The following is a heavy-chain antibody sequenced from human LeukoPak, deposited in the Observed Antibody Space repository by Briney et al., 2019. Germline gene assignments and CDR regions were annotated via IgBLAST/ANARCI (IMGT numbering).Heavy chain of an antibody. CDR2: IKQDGSEK. CDR3: AREGVSAAAYTYAFDI. D-gene: IGHD6-13*01. Sequence: GGSLRLSCAASGFTFSSYWMSWVRHAPGKGLEWVANIKQDGSEKYYVDSVKGRFTISRDNAKNSLYLQMNSLRAEDTAVYYCAREGVSAAAYTYAFDIWGQGTMVTVSS. J-gene: IGHJ3*02. V-gene: IGHV3-7*01. CDR1: GFTFSSYW.